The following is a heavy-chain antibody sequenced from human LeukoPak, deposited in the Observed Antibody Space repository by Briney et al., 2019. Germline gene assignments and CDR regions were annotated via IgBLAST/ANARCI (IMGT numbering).Heavy chain of an antibody. V-gene: IGHV3-66*02. D-gene: IGHD3-22*01. CDR2: IYRGGNT. CDR1: GFIVSSNY. J-gene: IGHJ4*02. Sequence: GGSLRLSRAASGFIVSSNYMNWVRQGPGKGLEWVSVIYRGGNTFYTDSVRGRFTISRDNSKNILYLQMNSLRPEDTAVYYCARGFYEFEDSGYYFDFWGQGTLVTVSS. CDR3: ARGFYEFEDSGYYFDF.